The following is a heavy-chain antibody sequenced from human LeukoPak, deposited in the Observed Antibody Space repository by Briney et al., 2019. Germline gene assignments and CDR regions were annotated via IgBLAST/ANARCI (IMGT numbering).Heavy chain of an antibody. J-gene: IGHJ6*02. Sequence: GASVKVSCKASGGTFSSYAISWVRQAPGQGLEWMGGIIPIFGIANYAQKFQGRVTITADKSTSTAYMELSSLRSEDTAVYYCASGCSSTSCYHYYYYGMDVWGQGTTVTVSS. CDR3: ASGCSSTSCYHYYYYGMDV. D-gene: IGHD2-2*01. V-gene: IGHV1-69*10. CDR1: GGTFSSYA. CDR2: IIPIFGIA.